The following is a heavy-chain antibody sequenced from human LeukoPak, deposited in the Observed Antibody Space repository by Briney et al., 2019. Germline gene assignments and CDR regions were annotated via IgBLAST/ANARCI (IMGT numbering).Heavy chain of an antibody. Sequence: GGSLRLSCAASGFTFSSYWMHWVRQAPGKGLVWVSRIDSDGSGATYADSVKGRFTISRDNARNTLYLQMTSLRAEDTAVYYCARVPTIHYYFYYMGVWGKGTTVTVSS. V-gene: IGHV3-74*01. CDR3: ARVPTIHYYFYYMGV. CDR1: GFTFSSYW. J-gene: IGHJ6*03. D-gene: IGHD1-1*01. CDR2: IDSDGSGA.